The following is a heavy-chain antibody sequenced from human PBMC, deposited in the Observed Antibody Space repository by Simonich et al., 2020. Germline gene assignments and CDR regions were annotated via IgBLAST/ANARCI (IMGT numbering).Heavy chain of an antibody. V-gene: IGHV3-7*01. Sequence: EVQLVESGGGLVQPGGSLRLSCAASGFTFSSYWMSWVRQAPGKGLEWVANIKQDGSGKYYVDSVKGGFTISRDNAKNSLYLQMNSLRAEDTAVYYCACLGTGDAFDIWGQGTMVTVSS. CDR3: ACLGTGDAFDI. D-gene: IGHD3-9*01. J-gene: IGHJ3*02. CDR2: IKQDGSGK. CDR1: GFTFSSYW.